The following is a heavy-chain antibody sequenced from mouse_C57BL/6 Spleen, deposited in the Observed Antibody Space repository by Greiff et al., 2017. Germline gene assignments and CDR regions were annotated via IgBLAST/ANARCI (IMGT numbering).Heavy chain of an antibody. D-gene: IGHD1-1*01. Sequence: QVQLKESGAELVRPGASVKLSCKASGYTFTDYYINWVKQRPGQGLEWIARIYPGSGNTYYNEKFKGKATLTAEKSSSTAYMQLSSLTSEDSAVYFCARDGFITTVVRYFDVWGTGTTVTVSS. CDR3: ARDGFITTVVRYFDV. V-gene: IGHV1-76*01. CDR2: IYPGSGNT. CDR1: GYTFTDYY. J-gene: IGHJ1*03.